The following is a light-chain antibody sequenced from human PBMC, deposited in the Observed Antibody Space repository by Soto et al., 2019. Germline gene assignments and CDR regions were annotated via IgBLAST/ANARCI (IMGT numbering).Light chain of an antibody. J-gene: IGKJ4*01. CDR2: AAS. Sequence: AIRMTQSPSSLSASTGDRVTSTCRASQGISSYLAWYQQKPGKAPKLLIYAASTLQSGVPSRFSGSGSGTDLTLTISCLQSEDFATYYCQQYYSYPRELTFGGGTLVDIK. V-gene: IGKV1-8*01. CDR3: QQYYSYPRELT. CDR1: QGISSY.